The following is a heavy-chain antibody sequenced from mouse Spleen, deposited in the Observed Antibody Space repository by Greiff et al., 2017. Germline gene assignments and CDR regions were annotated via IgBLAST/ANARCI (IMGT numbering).Heavy chain of an antibody. D-gene: IGHD2-10*02. Sequence: QVQLQQPGAELVMPGASVKLSCKASGYTFTSYWMHWVKQRPGQGLEWIGEIDPSDSYTNYNQKFKGKATLTVDKSSSTAYMQLSSLTSEDSAVYYCASGYGNYYFDVWGAGTTVTVSS. J-gene: IGHJ1*01. CDR2: IDPSDSYT. CDR3: ASGYGNYYFDV. V-gene: IGHV1-69*01. CDR1: GYTFTSYW.